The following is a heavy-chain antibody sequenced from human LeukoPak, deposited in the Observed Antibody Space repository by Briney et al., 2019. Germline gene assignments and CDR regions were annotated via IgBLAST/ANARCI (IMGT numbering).Heavy chain of an antibody. CDR2: ISVAGIGT. D-gene: IGHD3-10*01. Sequence: RGSLSPARAPDTFSINNYCTCCVRHAPGNGLGWVSRISVAGIGTNYGDSVKGRLTTSRDNAKNTMCLQMTSLRVEDTAITYCTVIDTGSWGQGTMVSVSS. CDR3: TVIDTGS. J-gene: IGHJ1*01. CDR1: TFSINNYC. V-gene: IGHV3-74*01.